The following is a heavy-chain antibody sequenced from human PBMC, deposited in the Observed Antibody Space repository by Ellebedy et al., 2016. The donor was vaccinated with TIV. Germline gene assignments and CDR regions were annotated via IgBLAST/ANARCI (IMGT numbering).Heavy chain of an antibody. CDR3: ARGPFGY. V-gene: IGHV3-30-3*01. CDR2: ISYHDGSNT. J-gene: IGHJ4*02. CDR1: GFTFSSYP. Sequence: PGESLRLSCAASGFTFSSYPMHWVRQAPGKGLEWVAFISYHDGSNTYYADSVKGRFTISRDNSKNTLYLQMNSLRGEDTAVYYCARGPFGYWGQGTLVTVSS.